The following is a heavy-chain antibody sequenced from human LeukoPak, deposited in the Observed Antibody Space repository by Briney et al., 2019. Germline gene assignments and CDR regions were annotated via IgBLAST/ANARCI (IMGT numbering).Heavy chain of an antibody. V-gene: IGHV1-2*02. J-gene: IGHJ6*02. Sequence: ASVKVSCKASGYTFTGHYMHWVRQAPGQGLEWVGWINPNSGGTNYAQKFQGRVTMTRDTSISTAYMELSRLRSDDTAVYYCARDYGQDGYYYYYGMDVWGQGTTVTVSS. D-gene: IGHD3-16*01. CDR3: ARDYGQDGYYYYYGMDV. CDR1: GYTFTGHY. CDR2: INPNSGGT.